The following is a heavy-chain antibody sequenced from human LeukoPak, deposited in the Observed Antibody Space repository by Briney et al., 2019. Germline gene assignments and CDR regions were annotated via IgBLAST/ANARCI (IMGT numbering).Heavy chain of an antibody. CDR2: IKQDGSKK. J-gene: IGHJ4*02. Sequence: GGSLRLSCVASGFPFSSYWMTWVRQAPGKGLEWVANIKQDGSKKSYVDSVKGRFTISRDNAKNSLYLQMNSLRAEDTAIYYCTRVGYIDEGIDYWGQGTRVTVSS. CDR3: TRVGYIDEGIDY. D-gene: IGHD5-24*01. CDR1: GFPFSSYW. V-gene: IGHV3-7*04.